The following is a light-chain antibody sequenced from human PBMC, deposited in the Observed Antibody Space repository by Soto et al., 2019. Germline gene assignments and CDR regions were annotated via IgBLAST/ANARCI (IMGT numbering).Light chain of an antibody. CDR1: QSVSSNY. Sequence: EIVLTQSPGTLSLSPGDRATLSCRASQSVSSNYVAWYQQKPGQAPRLLIYGASIRATGIPDSFSGSGSGTDFPLAISRLEPEDCAVYYCQQYCSSPRTFGQGTKVEIK. CDR3: QQYCSSPRT. CDR2: GAS. V-gene: IGKV3-20*01. J-gene: IGKJ1*01.